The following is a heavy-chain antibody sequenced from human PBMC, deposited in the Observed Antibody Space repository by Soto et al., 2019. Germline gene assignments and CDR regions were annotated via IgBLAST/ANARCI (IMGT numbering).Heavy chain of an antibody. J-gene: IGHJ4*02. CDR1: GYTFTSYG. D-gene: IGHD5-12*01. Sequence: ASVKVSCKASGYTFTSYGISWVRQAPGQGLEWMGWISAYNGNTNYAQKLQGRVTMTTDTSTSTAYMELRSLRSADTAVYYCARDEYSGYDSPNYYFDYWGQGTLVTVSS. CDR2: ISAYNGNT. V-gene: IGHV1-18*04. CDR3: ARDEYSGYDSPNYYFDY.